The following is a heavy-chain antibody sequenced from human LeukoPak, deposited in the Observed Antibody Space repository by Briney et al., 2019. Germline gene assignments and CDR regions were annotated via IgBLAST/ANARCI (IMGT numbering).Heavy chain of an antibody. J-gene: IGHJ3*02. D-gene: IGHD5-12*01. CDR1: GFTVSSNY. Sequence: PGGSLRPSCAASGFTVSSNYMSWVRQVPGKGLEWVSIIYAGGRTYFPDSVKGRFTISRDNSKNTVYLQMNSLRAEDTAVYYCARVTVSGRPIRDAFDMWGQGTMVTVSS. V-gene: IGHV3-53*01. CDR3: ARVTVSGRPIRDAFDM. CDR2: IYAGGRT.